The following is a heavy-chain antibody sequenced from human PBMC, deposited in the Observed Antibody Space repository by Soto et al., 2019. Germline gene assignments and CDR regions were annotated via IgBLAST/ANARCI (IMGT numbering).Heavy chain of an antibody. CDR2: IYYSGST. V-gene: IGHV4-30-4*08. CDR1: GGSISSGDYY. Sequence: SETLSLTCTVSGGSISSGDYYWSWIRQPPGKGLEWIGYIYYSGSTYYNPSLKSRVTISVDTSKNQFSLKLSSVTAADTAVYYCARDGGYCTNGVCPDRFDYWGQGTLVTVTS. J-gene: IGHJ4*02. D-gene: IGHD2-8*01. CDR3: ARDGGYCTNGVCPDRFDY.